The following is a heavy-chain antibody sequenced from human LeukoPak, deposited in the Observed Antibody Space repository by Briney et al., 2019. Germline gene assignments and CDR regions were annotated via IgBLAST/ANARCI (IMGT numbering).Heavy chain of an antibody. Sequence: GGSLRLSCAASGFTFSSYGMHWVRQAPGKGLEWVAVISYDGSNKYYADSVKGRFTISRDNSKNTLYLQMGSLRAEDMAVYYCARGELWLGELSYYYGMDVWGQGTTVTVSS. J-gene: IGHJ6*02. D-gene: IGHD3-10*01. CDR2: ISYDGSNK. V-gene: IGHV3-30*03. CDR3: ARGELWLGELSYYYGMDV. CDR1: GFTFSSYG.